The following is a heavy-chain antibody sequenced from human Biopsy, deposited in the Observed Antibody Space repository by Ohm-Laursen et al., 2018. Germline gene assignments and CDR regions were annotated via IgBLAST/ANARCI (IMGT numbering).Heavy chain of an antibody. Sequence: SLRLSCAASGFTFSDYYMSWIRQAPGKRLEWLSYISGSGTTIFYADSVKGRFTVSRDNAKNSLYLQMNSLTVEDTAVYYCARDGAGSYHDYWGQGTLVTVSS. CDR1: GFTFSDYY. CDR3: ARDGAGSYHDY. V-gene: IGHV3-11*01. CDR2: ISGSGTTI. D-gene: IGHD3-10*01. J-gene: IGHJ4*02.